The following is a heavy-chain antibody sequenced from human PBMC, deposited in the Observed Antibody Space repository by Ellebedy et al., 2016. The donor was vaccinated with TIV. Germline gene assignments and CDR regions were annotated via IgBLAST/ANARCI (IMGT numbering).Heavy chain of an antibody. CDR1: GFMLRSYW. CDR2: INQDGSET. Sequence: GESLKISXAGSGFMLRSYWMSWIRQAPGKGLEWVGHINQDGSETSYVDSVKGRFTISRDNAKNSVFLQMNSLRAEDTAVYYCAKDQTLRFFDWSPGGAFDYWGQGILVTVSS. J-gene: IGHJ4*02. CDR3: AKDQTLRFFDWSPGGAFDY. D-gene: IGHD3-9*01. V-gene: IGHV3-7*01.